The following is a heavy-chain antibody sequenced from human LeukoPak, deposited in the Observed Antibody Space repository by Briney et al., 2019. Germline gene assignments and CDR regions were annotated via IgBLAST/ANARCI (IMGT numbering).Heavy chain of an antibody. CDR2: INHSGST. CDR1: GGSFSGYY. V-gene: IGHV4-34*01. Sequence: SETLSLTCAVYGGSFSGYYWSWIRQPPGKGLEWIGEINHSGSTNYNPSLKSRVTISVDTSKNQFSLKLNSVTAADTAVYYCARSIAVAVIDYWGQGTLVTVSS. D-gene: IGHD6-19*01. CDR3: ARSIAVAVIDY. J-gene: IGHJ4*02.